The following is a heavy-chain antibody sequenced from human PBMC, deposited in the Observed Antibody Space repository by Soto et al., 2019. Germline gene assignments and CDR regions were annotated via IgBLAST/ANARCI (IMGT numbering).Heavy chain of an antibody. CDR3: AWFGEPSSYYYCYGMDV. CDR2: IYYSGST. CDR1: GGSISSSSYY. J-gene: IGHJ6*02. Sequence: SETLSLTCTVSGGSISSSSYYWGWIRQPPGKGLEWIGSIYYSGSTYYNPSLKSRVTISVDTSKNQFSLKLSSVTAADTAVYYCAWFGEPSSYYYCYGMDVWGQGTTVTVSS. D-gene: IGHD3-10*01. V-gene: IGHV4-39*01.